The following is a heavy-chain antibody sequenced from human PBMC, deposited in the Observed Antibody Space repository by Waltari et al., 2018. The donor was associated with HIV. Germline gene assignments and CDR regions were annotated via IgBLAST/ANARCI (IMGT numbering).Heavy chain of an antibody. D-gene: IGHD5-18*01. CDR1: GFTFGSYW. Sequence: EVQLVEAGGGLVQPGGYLRLPCAASGFTFGSYWMSWVRQAPGKGLEWVANIKQNGSEKYYVDSVKGRFTISRDNAKNSLYLQMNSLRAEDTAVYYCAKDRSGYSYGGFDYWGQGTLVTVSS. V-gene: IGHV3-7*01. CDR2: IKQNGSEK. J-gene: IGHJ4*02. CDR3: AKDRSGYSYGGFDY.